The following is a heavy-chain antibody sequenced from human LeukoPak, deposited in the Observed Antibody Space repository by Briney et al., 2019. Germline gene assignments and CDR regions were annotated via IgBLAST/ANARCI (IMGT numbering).Heavy chain of an antibody. Sequence: GESLKISCKGSGYSFPIYWIGWVRQMPGKGLEWMGIIYPGDSDTRYSPSFQGQITISADKSISTAYLQWSSLKAPDTAMYYCARRSTYGSGTNYLFDFWGQGTLVTVSS. CDR2: IYPGDSDT. J-gene: IGHJ4*02. D-gene: IGHD3-10*01. CDR1: GYSFPIYW. CDR3: ARRSTYGSGTNYLFDF. V-gene: IGHV5-51*01.